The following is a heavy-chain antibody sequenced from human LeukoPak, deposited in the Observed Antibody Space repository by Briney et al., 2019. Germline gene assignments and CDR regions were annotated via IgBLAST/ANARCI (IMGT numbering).Heavy chain of an antibody. V-gene: IGHV3-21*01. D-gene: IGHD5-24*01. CDR2: ISSSSSYI. CDR1: GFTFSSYS. Sequence: GGSLRLSCAASGFTFSSYSMNWVRQAPGKGLEWVSSISSSSSYIYYADSVKGRFTISRDNAKNSLYLQMNSLRAEDTAVYYCARGNNEVEMGDWGQGTLVTVSS. CDR3: ARGNNEVEMGD. J-gene: IGHJ4*02.